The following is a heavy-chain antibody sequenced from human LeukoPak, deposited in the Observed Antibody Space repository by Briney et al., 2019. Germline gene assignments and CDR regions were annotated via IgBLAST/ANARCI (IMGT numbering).Heavy chain of an antibody. CDR2: INHSGST. Sequence: SETLSLTCAVYGGSFSGYYWSWIRQPPGKGLEWLGEINHSGSTNYNPSLKSRVTISVDTSKNQFSLKLSSVTAADTAVYYCARRCSSTSCYRSWLGERRYYFDYWGQGTLVTVSS. CDR1: GGSFSGYY. J-gene: IGHJ4*02. CDR3: ARRCSSTSCYRSWLGERRYYFDY. D-gene: IGHD2-2*01. V-gene: IGHV4-34*01.